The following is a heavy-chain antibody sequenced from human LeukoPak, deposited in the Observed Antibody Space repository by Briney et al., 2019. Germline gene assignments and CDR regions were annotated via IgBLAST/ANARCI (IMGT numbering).Heavy chain of an antibody. Sequence: GSLRLSCAASGFTFSSYWMSWVRQAPGKGLEWVANIKKDGSEKYYVDSVKGRFTISRDNAKNSLYLQTNSLRAEDTAVYYCARDLYRIVVVPHYFDYWGQGTLVTVSS. CDR3: ARDLYRIVVVPHYFDY. CDR2: IKKDGSEK. D-gene: IGHD3-22*01. CDR1: GFTFSSYW. J-gene: IGHJ4*02. V-gene: IGHV3-7*01.